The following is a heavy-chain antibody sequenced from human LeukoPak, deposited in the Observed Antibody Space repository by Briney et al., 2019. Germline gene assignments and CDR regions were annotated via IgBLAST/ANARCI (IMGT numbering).Heavy chain of an antibody. CDR1: GGSFSGYY. CDR2: IYYSGST. Sequence: SETLSLTCAVYGGSFSGYYWSWIRQPPGKGLEWIGYIYYSGSTNYNPSLKSRVTISVDTSKNQFSLKLSSVTAADTAVYYCARMGYYYGSGRANWFDPWGQGTLATVSS. CDR3: ARMGYYYGSGRANWFDP. D-gene: IGHD3-10*01. J-gene: IGHJ5*02. V-gene: IGHV4-59*01.